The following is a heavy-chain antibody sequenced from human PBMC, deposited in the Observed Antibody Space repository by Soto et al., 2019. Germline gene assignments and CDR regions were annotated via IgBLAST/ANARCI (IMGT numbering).Heavy chain of an antibody. CDR2: IYYSGST. CDR1: GGSVSSGSYY. Sequence: PSETLSLTCTVSGGSVSSGSYYWSWIRQPPGKGLEWIGYIYYSGSTNYSPSLKSRVTISVDTSKNQFSLKLSSVTAADTAVYYCARVTVGATMLDYWGQGTLVTVSS. V-gene: IGHV4-61*01. J-gene: IGHJ4*02. D-gene: IGHD1-26*01. CDR3: ARVTVGATMLDY.